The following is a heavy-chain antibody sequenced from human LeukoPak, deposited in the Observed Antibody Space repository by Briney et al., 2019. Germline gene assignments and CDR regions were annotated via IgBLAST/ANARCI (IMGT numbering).Heavy chain of an antibody. V-gene: IGHV4-34*01. CDR3: ARMGAVAGGSANPDY. J-gene: IGHJ4*02. D-gene: IGHD2-8*02. CDR2: INHSGST. Sequence: PSETLSLTCAVYGGSFSGYYWSWIRQPPGKGLEWIGEINHSGSTNYNPSLKSRVTISVDTSKNQFSLKLSSVIAADTAVYYCARMGAVAGGSANPDYWGQGTLVTVSS. CDR1: GGSFSGYY.